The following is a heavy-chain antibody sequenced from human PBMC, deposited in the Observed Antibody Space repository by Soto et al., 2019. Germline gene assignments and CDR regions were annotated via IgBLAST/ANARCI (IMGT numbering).Heavy chain of an antibody. CDR3: ARGFVVVITTNAWFDT. Sequence: SETLSLTCAVYGGSFSGYYWRWIRQPPGKGLEWIGEINHSGSTNYNPSLKSRVTISVDTSKNQFSLKLSAVTAADTAVYYCARGFVVVITTNAWFDTWGQGTLVTVSS. D-gene: IGHD3-22*01. CDR1: GGSFSGYY. V-gene: IGHV4-34*01. J-gene: IGHJ5*02. CDR2: INHSGST.